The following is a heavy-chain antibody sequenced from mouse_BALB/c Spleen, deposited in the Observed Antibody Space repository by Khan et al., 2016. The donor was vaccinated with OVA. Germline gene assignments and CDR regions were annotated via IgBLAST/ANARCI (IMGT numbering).Heavy chain of an antibody. J-gene: IGHJ3*01. Sequence: QVQLQQPGAELVKPGTSVKLSCKNSGYTFPSYWIQWVKQRPGQGLGWIGQIFHGTGTTYHNENFKDKATRTVNTPSNSAYMQHTSLTSEVSAFDFGARGYFGNYEFVFWGQGPLVTVSP. V-gene: IGHV1S132*01. D-gene: IGHD2-1*01. CDR2: IFHGTGTT. CDR1: GYTFPSYW. CDR3: ARGYFGNYEFVF.